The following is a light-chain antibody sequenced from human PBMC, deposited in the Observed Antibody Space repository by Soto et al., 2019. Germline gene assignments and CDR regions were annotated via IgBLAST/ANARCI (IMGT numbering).Light chain of an antibody. CDR3: QQRSNSVT. J-gene: IGKJ5*01. CDR2: DAS. Sequence: EIVLTQSPATLSLSPGERDTLSCRASQSVPSYFAWYQQKRGRAPSLLIYDASNRATGIPARFSGSVSGTDFTLTISRLAAEDCAVYYCQQRSNSVTFGQGTRLEIK. V-gene: IGKV3-11*01. CDR1: QSVPSY.